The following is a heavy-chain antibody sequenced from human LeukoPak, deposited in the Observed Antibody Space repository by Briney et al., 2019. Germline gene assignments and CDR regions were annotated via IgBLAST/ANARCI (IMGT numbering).Heavy chain of an antibody. J-gene: IGHJ4*02. CDR1: GFTFSTYA. Sequence: GGSLRLSCAASGFTFSTYAMSWVRQAPGKGLEWVSGIRGSGDSTYYADPVKGRFTISRDNSKNMLYLQMNSLRAEDTALYFCAKYDSSWYERGYFDYWGQGTLVTVSS. D-gene: IGHD6-13*01. CDR2: IRGSGDST. V-gene: IGHV3-23*01. CDR3: AKYDSSWYERGYFDY.